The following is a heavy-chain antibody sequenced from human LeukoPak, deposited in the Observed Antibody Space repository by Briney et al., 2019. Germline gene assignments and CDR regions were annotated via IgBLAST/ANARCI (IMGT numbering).Heavy chain of an antibody. D-gene: IGHD5-18*01. Sequence: GGSLRLSCAASGFTFSGSAMHWVRQAYGKGLEWVGRIRSKDNSYATAYAASVKGRFTISSDDSKNTAYLQMNSLKTEDTAVYYCTRHGYSYGSLSQTDFGYWGQGTLVTVSS. CDR1: GFTFSGSA. CDR2: IRSKDNSYAT. J-gene: IGHJ4*02. CDR3: TRHGYSYGSLSQTDFGY. V-gene: IGHV3-73*01.